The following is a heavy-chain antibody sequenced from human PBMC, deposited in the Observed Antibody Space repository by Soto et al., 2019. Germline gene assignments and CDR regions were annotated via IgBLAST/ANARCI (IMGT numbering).Heavy chain of an antibody. D-gene: IGHD1-26*01. J-gene: IGHJ3*02. CDR1: GFTFSSYE. V-gene: IGHV3-48*03. Sequence: GGSLRLSCAASGFTFSSYEMHWVRQAPGKGLQWVSYISSSASTTYYADSVKGRFTISRDNAGNSLYLQMNSLRAEDTAVYYCAQESWDRPLRDAFHIWGQGTMGTVS. CDR3: AQESWDRPLRDAFHI. CDR2: ISSSASTT.